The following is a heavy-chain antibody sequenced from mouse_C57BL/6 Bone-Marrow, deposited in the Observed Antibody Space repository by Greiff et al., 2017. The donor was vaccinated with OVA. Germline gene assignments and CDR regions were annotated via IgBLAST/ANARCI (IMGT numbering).Heavy chain of an antibody. CDR3: AREGDYGVYYFDD. D-gene: IGHD2-4*01. Sequence: VQLQQPGAELVMPGASVKLSCKASGYTFTSYWMHWVKQRPGQGLEWIGEIDPSDSYTNYNQKFKGKSTLTVDKYSSTAYMQLSSLTSEDSAVYYCAREGDYGVYYFDDWGQGTTLTVSS. CDR2: IDPSDSYT. V-gene: IGHV1-69*01. J-gene: IGHJ2*01. CDR1: GYTFTSYW.